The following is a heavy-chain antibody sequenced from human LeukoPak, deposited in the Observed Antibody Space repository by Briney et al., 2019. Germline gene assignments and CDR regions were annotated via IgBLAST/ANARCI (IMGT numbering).Heavy chain of an antibody. D-gene: IGHD2/OR15-2a*01. Sequence: GGSLRLSCAASGFSVGSNFMSWVRQAPGKGLEWVSVIYSDGTTYYVDSVKGRFTISRDNAKNTLYLQMNSLRAEDTAVYYCARDWFHAIDYWGQGTLVTVSS. V-gene: IGHV3-53*01. CDR3: ARDWFHAIDY. CDR1: GFSVGSNF. CDR2: IYSDGTT. J-gene: IGHJ4*02.